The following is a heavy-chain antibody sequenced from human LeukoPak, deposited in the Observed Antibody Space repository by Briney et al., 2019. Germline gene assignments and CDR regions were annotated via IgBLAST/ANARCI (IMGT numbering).Heavy chain of an antibody. V-gene: IGHV3-23*01. CDR1: GFTFNNYA. D-gene: IGHD1-14*01. J-gene: IGHJ4*02. CDR3: AKGVVIAGRGYYFDF. CDR2: ISGTGSSP. Sequence: GGSLRLSCVASGFTFNNYAMGWVRQAPGKGLEWVSSISGTGSSPYSADSVKGRFTISRDNSNNTLYLQLNSLRVEDTAVYVCAKGVVIAGRGYYFDFWGQGTPVTVSS.